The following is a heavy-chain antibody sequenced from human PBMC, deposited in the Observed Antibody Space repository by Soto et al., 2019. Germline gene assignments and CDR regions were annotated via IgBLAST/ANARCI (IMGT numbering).Heavy chain of an antibody. CDR3: AKLYGDDYHYYYYMDV. J-gene: IGHJ6*03. D-gene: IGHD4-17*01. V-gene: IGHV3-23*01. CDR2: ISGSGGST. CDR1: GFTFSSYA. Sequence: GGSLRLSCAASGFTFSSYAMSWVRQAPGKGLEWVSAISGSGGSTYYADSVKGRFTISRDNSKNTLYLQMNSLRAEDTAVYYCAKLYGDDYHYYYYMDVWGKGTTVTVSS.